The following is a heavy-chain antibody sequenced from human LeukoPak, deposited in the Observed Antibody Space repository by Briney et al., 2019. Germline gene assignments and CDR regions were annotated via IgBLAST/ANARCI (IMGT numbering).Heavy chain of an antibody. D-gene: IGHD3-22*01. CDR2: IYYSGTT. Sequence: SETLSLTCTVSGGSISSYYWSWIRQPPGKGLEWTGYIYYSGTTNYNPSLKSRVTISVDTSKNQFSLKLSSVTAADTAVYYCARAWYDSSGYYYTFDYWGQGTLVTVSS. J-gene: IGHJ4*02. CDR1: GGSISSYY. CDR3: ARAWYDSSGYYYTFDY. V-gene: IGHV4-59*01.